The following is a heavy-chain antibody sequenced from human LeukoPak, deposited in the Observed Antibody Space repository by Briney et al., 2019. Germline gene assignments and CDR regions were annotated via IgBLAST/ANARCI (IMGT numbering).Heavy chain of an antibody. CDR1: GGSISSSSYY. Sequence: SETLSLTCTVSGGSISSSSYYWGWIRQPPGKGLEWIGSIFHSGNTFYNPSLKSRVTKSVDTSKNQFSLKLSSVTAADTAVYYCARGYNSVSGGPHFDYWGQGTQVTVSS. D-gene: IGHD6-19*01. J-gene: IGHJ4*02. V-gene: IGHV4-39*07. CDR3: ARGYNSVSGGPHFDY. CDR2: IFHSGNT.